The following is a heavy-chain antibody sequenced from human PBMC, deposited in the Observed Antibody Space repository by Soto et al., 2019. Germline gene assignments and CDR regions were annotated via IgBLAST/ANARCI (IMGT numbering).Heavy chain of an antibody. D-gene: IGHD6-13*01. CDR1: GYSISSGYY. J-gene: IGHJ4*02. CDR3: ARFSSWYVVDY. CDR2: IYHSGST. V-gene: IGHV4-38-2*01. Sequence: PSETLSLTCAVSGYSISSGYYWGWIRQPPGKGLEWIGSIYHSGSTYYNPSLKSRVTISVDTSKNQFSLKLSSVTAADTAVYYCARFSSWYVVDYWGQGTLVTVSS.